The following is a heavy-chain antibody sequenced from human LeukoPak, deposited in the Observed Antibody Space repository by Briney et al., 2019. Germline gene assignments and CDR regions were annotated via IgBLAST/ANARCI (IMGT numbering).Heavy chain of an antibody. V-gene: IGHV1-2*02. J-gene: IGHJ4*02. CDR3: ARAYSGYEAFDY. CDR2: INPNSGCT. Sequence: GASVTVSYKASVYTFTDYYMHWVRQAPGQGLEWMGWINPNSGCTNYAQKFQGRVTMTRDTSITYMELSRLRSDDTAVYYCARAYSGYEAFDYWGQGTLVTVSS. CDR1: VYTFTDYY. D-gene: IGHD5-12*01.